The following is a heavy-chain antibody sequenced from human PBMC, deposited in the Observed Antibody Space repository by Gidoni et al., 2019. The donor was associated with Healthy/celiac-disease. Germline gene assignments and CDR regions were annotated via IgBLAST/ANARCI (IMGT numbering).Heavy chain of an antibody. CDR3: ARDGTYYDILTGSAVPDYYYGMDV. Sequence: QVQLVESGGGLVKPGGSLRLSCSASGFTFSDYYMSWIRQAPGKGREWVSYISSSGSTIYYADSVKGRFTISRDNAKNSLYLQMNSLRAEDTAVYYCARDGTYYDILTGSAVPDYYYGMDVWGQGTTVTVSS. CDR2: ISSSGSTI. CDR1: GFTFSDYY. J-gene: IGHJ6*02. D-gene: IGHD3-9*01. V-gene: IGHV3-11*01.